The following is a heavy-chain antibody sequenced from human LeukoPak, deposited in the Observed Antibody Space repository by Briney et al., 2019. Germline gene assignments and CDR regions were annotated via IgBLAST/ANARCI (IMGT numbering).Heavy chain of an antibody. V-gene: IGHV3-23*01. J-gene: IGHJ4*02. D-gene: IGHD6-19*01. CDR3: AKWSPRGASRGWVDY. CDR1: GFSFSRYI. Sequence: GGSLRLSCAASGFSFSRYIMCWGCQAPGKGLEWVSAISGSGGSTYYADSVKGRFTISRDNSKNTLYLQMNSLRAEDTAVYYCAKWSPRGASRGWVDYWGQGTLVTVSS. CDR2: ISGSGGST.